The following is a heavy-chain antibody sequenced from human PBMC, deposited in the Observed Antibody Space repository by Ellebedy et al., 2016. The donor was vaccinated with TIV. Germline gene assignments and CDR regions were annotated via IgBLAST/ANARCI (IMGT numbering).Heavy chain of an antibody. CDR1: GFTFNNYA. D-gene: IGHD1-14*01. CDR2: ISHTGSRT. J-gene: IGHJ4*02. CDR3: ARGRSGTYIHHAFDY. Sequence: PGGSLRLSCAASGFTFNNYAMSWVRQAPGKGLEWVSTISHTGSRTYYANSVEGRFTISRDNSKNTLYLQMNSLRAEDTAIYFCARGRSGTYIHHAFDYWGQGTLVTVSS. V-gene: IGHV3-23*01.